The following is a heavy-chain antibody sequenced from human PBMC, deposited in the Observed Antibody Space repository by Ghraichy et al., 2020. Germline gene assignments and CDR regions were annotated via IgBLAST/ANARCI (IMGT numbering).Heavy chain of an antibody. CDR2: ISYDGIKK. CDR3: ARHHIETIMDV. V-gene: IGHV3-30*04. J-gene: IGHJ6*02. CDR1: GFTFSNYA. Sequence: GGSLRRSCAASGFTFSNYAIHWVRQAPGKGLEWVAVISYDGIKKYYADSVKGRFTISRDNSKNTLYLQMSSLTVEDTAVFYCARHHIETIMDVWGQGTTVIVSS. D-gene: IGHD2-21*01.